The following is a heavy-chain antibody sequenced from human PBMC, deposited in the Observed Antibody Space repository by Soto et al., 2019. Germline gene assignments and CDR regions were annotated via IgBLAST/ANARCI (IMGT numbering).Heavy chain of an antibody. CDR1: GGSISSYY. D-gene: IGHD3-22*01. V-gene: IGHV4-59*12. CDR2: IYYSGST. Sequence: SETLSLTCTVSGGSISSYYWSWIRQPPGKGLEWIGYIYYSGSTNYNPSLKSRVTISVDTSKNQFSLKLSSVTAADTAVYYCATLSMIVVVHDAFDIWGQGTMVTVSS. CDR3: ATLSMIVVVHDAFDI. J-gene: IGHJ3*02.